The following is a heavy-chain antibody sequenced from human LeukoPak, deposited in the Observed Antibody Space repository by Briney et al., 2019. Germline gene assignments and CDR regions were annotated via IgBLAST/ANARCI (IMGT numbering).Heavy chain of an antibody. Sequence: PGGSLRLSCAASGFTFSSYGMHWVRQAPGKGLEWVAVIWYDGSNKYYADSVKGRFTISRDNSKNTLYLQMNSLRAEDTAVYYCARDSGYSGYGGIDYWGQGTLVTVSS. CDR2: IWYDGSNK. J-gene: IGHJ4*02. CDR1: GFTFSSYG. V-gene: IGHV3-33*01. D-gene: IGHD5-12*01. CDR3: ARDSGYSGYGGIDY.